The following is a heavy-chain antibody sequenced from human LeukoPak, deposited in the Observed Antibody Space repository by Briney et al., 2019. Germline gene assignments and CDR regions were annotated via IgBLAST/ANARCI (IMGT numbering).Heavy chain of an antibody. CDR1: GFIFSDYY. CDR3: ARDDSSGSHFDS. CDR2: ISPSSSFA. Sequence: PGGSLRLSCVTSGFIFSDYYMSWIRQAPGKGLEWIPYISPSSSFANYADSIKGRFTTSRDNAKNSLFLHMNSLGAEDTAMYYCARDDSSGSHFDSWGQGTLVTVSS. J-gene: IGHJ4*02. V-gene: IGHV3-11*05. D-gene: IGHD3-22*01.